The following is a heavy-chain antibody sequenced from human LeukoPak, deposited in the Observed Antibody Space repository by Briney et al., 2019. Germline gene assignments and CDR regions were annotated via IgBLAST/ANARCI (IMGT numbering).Heavy chain of an antibody. Sequence: PGRSLRLSCAASGFTFSSYAMHWVRQAPGKGLEWVAVISYGGSNKYYADSVKGRFTISRDNSKNTLYLQMNSLRAEDTAVYYCARGSDYYDSSGYYWFDYWGQGTLVTVSS. CDR1: GFTFSSYA. CDR3: ARGSDYYDSSGYYWFDY. CDR2: ISYGGSNK. D-gene: IGHD3-22*01. V-gene: IGHV3-30-3*01. J-gene: IGHJ4*02.